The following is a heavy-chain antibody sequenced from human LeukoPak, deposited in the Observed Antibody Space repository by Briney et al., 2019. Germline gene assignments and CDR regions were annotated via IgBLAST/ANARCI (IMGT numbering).Heavy chain of an antibody. CDR1: GFTFGKYW. J-gene: IGHJ4*02. CDR2: IKLDGSEK. D-gene: IGHD3-3*01. CDR3: ARDQYDTWSRRGNFDS. V-gene: IGHV3-7*03. Sequence: PGGSLSLSCVASGFTFGKYWMSWVRQAPGKGLEWVANIKLDGSEKNYVDSVKGRFTISRDNTKNSLYLQMNSLRVEDTAVFYCARDQYDTWSRRGNFDSWGQGTLVTVSS.